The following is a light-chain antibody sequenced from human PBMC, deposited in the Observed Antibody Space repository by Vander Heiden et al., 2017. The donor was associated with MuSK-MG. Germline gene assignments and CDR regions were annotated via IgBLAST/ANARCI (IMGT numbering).Light chain of an antibody. CDR2: DVS. CDR3: SSYTSSSTWV. Sequence: QSALTQPASVSGSPARSITIHCTGTSSDVGGYNYVSGYQQHPGKAPKLMIYDVSNRPSGVSNRFSGSKSGNTASLTISGLQAEDEADYYCSSYTSSSTWVFGGGTKLTVL. J-gene: IGLJ3*02. CDR1: SSDVGGYNY. V-gene: IGLV2-14*03.